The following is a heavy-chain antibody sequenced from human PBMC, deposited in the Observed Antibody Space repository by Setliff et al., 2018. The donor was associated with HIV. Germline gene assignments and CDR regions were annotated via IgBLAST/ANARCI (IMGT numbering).Heavy chain of an antibody. CDR2: ITGSGDNT. D-gene: IGHD2-8*02. J-gene: IGHJ4*02. CDR1: GFTFSSYA. Sequence: PGGSLRLSCTASGFTFSSYAMSWVRQAPGKGLEWVSGITGSGDNTYYADNVGGLFTITRDNSKNTLYLQMNSLRVEDTAIYYCAKSLLVAGNDYWGQGTLVTVSS. V-gene: IGHV3-23*01. CDR3: AKSLLVAGNDY.